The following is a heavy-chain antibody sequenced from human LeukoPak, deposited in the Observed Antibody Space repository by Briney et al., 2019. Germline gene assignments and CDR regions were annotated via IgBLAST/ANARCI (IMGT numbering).Heavy chain of an antibody. CDR1: GYSFTSYW. CDR2: IYPGDSDT. J-gene: IGHJ1*01. D-gene: IGHD2-2*01. Sequence: GESLKISCKGSGYSFTSYWIGWVRQMPGKGLEWMGIIYPGDSDTRYSPSFQGQVTISADKSINTAYLQWSSLKASDTAMYYCARQISGYCGSTSCYRYFQHWGQGTLVTVSS. CDR3: ARQISGYCGSTSCYRYFQH. V-gene: IGHV5-51*01.